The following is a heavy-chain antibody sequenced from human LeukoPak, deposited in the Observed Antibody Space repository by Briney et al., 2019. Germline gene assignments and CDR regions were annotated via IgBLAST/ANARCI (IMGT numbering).Heavy chain of an antibody. CDR1: GFTFGSYA. CDR2: MSSGGSYI. V-gene: IGHV3-21*06. CDR3: ARDRPTGASRLFVVQ. D-gene: IGHD2-15*01. J-gene: IGHJ4*02. Sequence: GGSLRLSCAASGFTFGSYAMTWVRQAPGKGLEWVSSMSSGGSYIYYADSVRGRFTISRDNAKNSLYHLMNSLRVDDTAVYYCARDRPTGASRLFVVQWGQGTLVTVSS.